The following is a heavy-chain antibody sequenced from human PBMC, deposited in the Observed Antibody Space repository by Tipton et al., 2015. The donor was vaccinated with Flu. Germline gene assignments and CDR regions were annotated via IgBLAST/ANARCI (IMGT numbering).Heavy chain of an antibody. CDR1: GFTFSSYG. D-gene: IGHD3-22*01. V-gene: IGHV3-30*02. CDR2: IRYDGSNK. J-gene: IGHJ3*02. CDR3: AKGPIVVVISDNDAFDI. Sequence: SLRLSCAASGFTFSSYGMHGVRQAPGKGLEWVAFIRYDGSNKYYADSVKGRFTISRDNSKNTLYLQMNSLRAEDTAVYYCAKGPIVVVISDNDAFDIWGQGTMVTVSS.